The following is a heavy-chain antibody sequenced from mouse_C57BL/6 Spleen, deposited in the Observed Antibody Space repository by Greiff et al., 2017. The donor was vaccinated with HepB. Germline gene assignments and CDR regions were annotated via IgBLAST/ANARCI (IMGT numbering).Heavy chain of an antibody. D-gene: IGHD1-1*01. Sequence: VQLQQSGPELVKPGASVKISCKASGYAFSSSWMNWVQQRPGKGLEWIGRIYPGDGDTNYNGKFKGKATLTADKSSSTAYMQLSSLTSEDSAVYFFAVIYYYGSSFDYWGQGTTLTVSS. V-gene: IGHV1-82*01. CDR2: IYPGDGDT. CDR1: GYAFSSSW. CDR3: AVIYYYGSSFDY. J-gene: IGHJ2*01.